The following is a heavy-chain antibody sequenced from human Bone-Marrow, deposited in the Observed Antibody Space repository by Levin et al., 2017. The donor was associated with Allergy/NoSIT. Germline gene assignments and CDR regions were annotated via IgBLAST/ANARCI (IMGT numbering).Heavy chain of an antibody. CDR1: GGTFSSYT. D-gene: IGHD6-19*01. CDR3: ASSSSGWYNRSVILYYYYDYYMDV. Sequence: SVKVSCKASGGTFSSYTISWVRQAPGQGLEWMGRIIPILGIANYAQKFQGRVTITADKSTSTAYMELSSLRSEDTAVYYCASSSSGWYNRSVILYYYYDYYMDVWGKGTTVTVSS. V-gene: IGHV1-69*02. J-gene: IGHJ6*03. CDR2: IIPILGIA.